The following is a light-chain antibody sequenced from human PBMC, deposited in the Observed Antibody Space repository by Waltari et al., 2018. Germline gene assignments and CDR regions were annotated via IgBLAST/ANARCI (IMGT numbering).Light chain of an antibody. CDR2: DAY. Sequence: DIQMTQSPSTLSASVGDRVTLTCRASQSISSWLAWYQQRPGKDPKLLIYDAYSLKSGVPSRVSGSGFGTEFTLTISSLQPDDFATYYCQQYNSSSGTFGQGTEVEIK. CDR1: QSISSW. CDR3: QQYNSSSGT. V-gene: IGKV1-5*01. J-gene: IGKJ1*01.